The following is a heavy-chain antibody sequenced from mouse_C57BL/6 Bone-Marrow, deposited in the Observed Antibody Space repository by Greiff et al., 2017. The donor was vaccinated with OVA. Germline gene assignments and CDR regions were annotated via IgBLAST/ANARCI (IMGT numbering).Heavy chain of an antibody. CDR1: GYAFSSSW. V-gene: IGHV1-82*01. Sequence: VQVVESGPELVKPGASVKISCKASGYAFSSSWMNWVKQRPGKGLEWIGRIYPGDGDTNYNGKFKGKATLTADKSSSTAYMQLSSLTSEDSAVYFCARGHDGDYYDLHWYFDVWGTGTTVTVSS. CDR3: ARGHDGDYYDLHWYFDV. J-gene: IGHJ1*03. D-gene: IGHD2-3*01. CDR2: IYPGDGDT.